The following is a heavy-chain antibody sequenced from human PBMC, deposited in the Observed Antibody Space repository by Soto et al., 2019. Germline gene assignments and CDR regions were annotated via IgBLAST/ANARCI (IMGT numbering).Heavy chain of an antibody. Sequence: SLRLSCAASGFTFSSYSMNWVRQAPGKGLEWVSYISSSSSTIYYADSLKGRFTISRDNAKNSLYLQMNSLRDEDTAVYYCARETYYYGSGSYYRAFDYWGQGALVTVSS. CDR1: GFTFSSYS. CDR3: ARETYYYGSGSYYRAFDY. V-gene: IGHV3-48*02. J-gene: IGHJ4*02. CDR2: ISSSSSTI. D-gene: IGHD3-10*01.